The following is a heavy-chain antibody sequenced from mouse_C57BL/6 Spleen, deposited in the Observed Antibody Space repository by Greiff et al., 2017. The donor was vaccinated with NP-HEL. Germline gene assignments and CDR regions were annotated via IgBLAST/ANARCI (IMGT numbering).Heavy chain of an antibody. D-gene: IGHD2-1*01. CDR3: ALYGNYGNWYFDV. J-gene: IGHJ1*03. Sequence: EVQLQQSGPELVKPGASVKISCKASGYTFTDYYMNWVKQSHGKSLEWIGDINPNNGGTSYNQKFKGKATLTVDKSSSTAYMELRSLTSEDSAVYYCALYGNYGNWYFDVWGTGTTVTVSS. CDR1: GYTFTDYY. CDR2: INPNNGGT. V-gene: IGHV1-26*01.